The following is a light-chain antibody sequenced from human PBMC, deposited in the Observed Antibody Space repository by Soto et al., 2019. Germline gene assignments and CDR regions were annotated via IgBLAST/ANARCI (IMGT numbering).Light chain of an antibody. V-gene: IGKV3-15*01. J-gene: IGKJ2*01. CDR1: QSVGSN. CDR2: GAS. CDR3: QQYNNWPYT. Sequence: EIVMTQSPATLSVSPGERASLSCRASQSVGSNLAWYQQTAGQAPRLLIYGASTRATGIPARFSGSGSETEFTLTISSLQSEDFAVYSCQQYNNWPYTFGQGTKLEIK.